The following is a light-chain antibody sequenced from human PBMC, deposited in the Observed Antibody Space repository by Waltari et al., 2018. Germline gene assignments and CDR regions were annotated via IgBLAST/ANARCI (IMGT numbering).Light chain of an antibody. J-gene: IGKJ4*01. Sequence: EIVLTQSPATLSLSPGERATLSCRASQSVSSYLAWYQQKPGQAPRPLSYAASNRATGIPARFSGSGSGTDFTLTISSLEPEDFAVYYCQQRSNWPPGLTFGGGTKVEIK. V-gene: IGKV3-11*01. CDR1: QSVSSY. CDR2: AAS. CDR3: QQRSNWPPGLT.